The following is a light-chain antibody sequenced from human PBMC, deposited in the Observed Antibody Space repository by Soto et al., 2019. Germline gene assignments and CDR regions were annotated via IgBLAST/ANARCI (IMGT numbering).Light chain of an antibody. CDR2: AAS. J-gene: IGKJ4*01. Sequence: DIQMTQSPSSLSASVGDRVTITCRASQSISNYLAWYQQIPGKVPKLLISAASTLQSGVPSRFSGSGSGTDFTLTISILQPEDVATYYCQKYTNVPAFGGGAKVEIK. V-gene: IGKV1-27*01. CDR3: QKYTNVPA. CDR1: QSISNY.